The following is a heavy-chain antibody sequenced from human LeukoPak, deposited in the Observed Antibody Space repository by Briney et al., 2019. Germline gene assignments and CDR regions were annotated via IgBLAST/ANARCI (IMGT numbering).Heavy chain of an antibody. V-gene: IGHV3-7*03. CDR1: GFTFSTYW. J-gene: IGHJ4*02. CDR3: AKEGRSLQTY. CDR2: IKEDGTET. D-gene: IGHD5-24*01. Sequence: GGSLRLSCATSGFTFSTYWMTWVRQAPGKGLEWVANIKEDGTETYYVDSVKGRFTISRDNAKNSLYLQMNSLRVEDTAVYYCAKEGRSLQTYWGQGTLVTVSS.